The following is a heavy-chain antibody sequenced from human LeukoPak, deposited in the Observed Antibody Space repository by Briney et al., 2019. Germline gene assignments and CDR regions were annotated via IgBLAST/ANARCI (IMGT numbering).Heavy chain of an antibody. D-gene: IGHD3-10*01. Sequence: PSETLSLTCAVSGYSISSGYYWGWIRQPPGKGLEWIGSIYHSGSTYYNPSLKSRVTISVDMSKNQFSLKLSSVTAADTAVYYCARVLGFGELLSGFDYWGQGTLVTVSS. J-gene: IGHJ4*02. CDR2: IYHSGST. CDR3: ARVLGFGELLSGFDY. CDR1: GYSISSGYY. V-gene: IGHV4-38-2*01.